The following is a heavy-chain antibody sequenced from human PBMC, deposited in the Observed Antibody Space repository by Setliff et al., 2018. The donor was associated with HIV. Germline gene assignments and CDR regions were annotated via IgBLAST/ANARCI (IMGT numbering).Heavy chain of an antibody. V-gene: IGHV4-31*03. J-gene: IGHJ6*03. CDR1: GGSISNTGYY. Sequence: KSSETLSLTCIVSGGSISNTGYYWSWIRQHPGKGLEWIGYVYYSGNTYYNPSLKSRVTISVDTSKNQFSLRLNAVTAADTAVYYCARAKRGFYMDVWGKGTTVTVSS. CDR2: VYYSGNT. CDR3: ARAKRGFYMDV.